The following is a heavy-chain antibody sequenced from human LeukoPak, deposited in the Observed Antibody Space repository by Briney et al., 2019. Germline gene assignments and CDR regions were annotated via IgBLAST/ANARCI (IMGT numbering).Heavy chain of an antibody. CDR2: IHYTGSP. V-gene: IGHV4-61*01. CDR1: GGSVSSGNYY. J-gene: IGHJ4*02. CDR3: ARVDTVTTTFDY. Sequence: PSETLSLTCTVSGGSVSSGNYYWSWIRQPPGKGLEWIGYIHYTGSPNYNPSLKSRVTISVDTSKNQFSLRLNSVTAAATAVYYCARVDTVTTTFDYWGQGTLVTVSS. D-gene: IGHD4-17*01.